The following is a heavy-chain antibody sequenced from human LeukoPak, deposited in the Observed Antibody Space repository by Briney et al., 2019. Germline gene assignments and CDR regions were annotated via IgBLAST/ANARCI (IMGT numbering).Heavy chain of an antibody. J-gene: IGHJ4*02. V-gene: IGHV3-21*01. CDR3: AREAMGYYFDY. CDR1: GFTFSSYS. CDR2: IGSSSSYI. Sequence: GGSLRLSCAASGFTFSSYSMNWVRQAPGKGLEWVSSIGSSSSYIYYADSVKGRFTISGDNAKNSLFLQMNSLRAEDTAVYYCAREAMGYYFDYWGQGTLVTVSS. D-gene: IGHD5-18*01.